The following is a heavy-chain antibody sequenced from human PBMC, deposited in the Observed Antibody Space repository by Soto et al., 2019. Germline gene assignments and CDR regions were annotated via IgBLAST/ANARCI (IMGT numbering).Heavy chain of an antibody. CDR2: ISPKSTYR. CDR1: GFPSSDYY. Sequence: GGSLRLSCATSGFPSSDYYMSWIRQAPGKGLEWLSHISPKSTYRNYADSVKGRFTISGDNTKSSLFLQMNSLGVEDTAVYYCARGGGGGLFEHWGQGVLVTVSS. V-gene: IGHV3-11*06. J-gene: IGHJ4*02. D-gene: IGHD2-21*01. CDR3: ARGGGGGLFEH.